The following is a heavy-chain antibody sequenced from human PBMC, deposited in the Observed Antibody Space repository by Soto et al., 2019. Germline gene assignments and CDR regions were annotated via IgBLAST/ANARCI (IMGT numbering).Heavy chain of an antibody. Sequence: QVQLVESGGGVVRPGRSLRLSCVSSEFSFSAYGMHWVRLAPGKGLQWVAVISYDGNDKEYADSVKGRFTISRDDSKNTLYLQMNSLRREDTAIYYCARRKTVTTGHYYYYIDVWGKGTTVTVSS. J-gene: IGHJ6*03. V-gene: IGHV3-30*03. D-gene: IGHD4-17*01. CDR3: ARRKTVTTGHYYYYIDV. CDR1: EFSFSAYG. CDR2: ISYDGNDK.